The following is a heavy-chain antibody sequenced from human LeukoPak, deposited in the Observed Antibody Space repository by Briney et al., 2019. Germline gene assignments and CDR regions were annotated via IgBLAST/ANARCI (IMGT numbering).Heavy chain of an antibody. Sequence: GGSLRLSCAASGFTFDAYAMHWVRQAPGKGLEWVSGISWNSGSIGYADSVKGRFTISRDNAKNSLYLQMNSLRAEDTALYYCAKAKRGVATIGIMGGAFDIWGQGTMVTVSS. CDR1: GFTFDAYA. J-gene: IGHJ3*02. V-gene: IGHV3-9*01. CDR3: AKAKRGVATIGIMGGAFDI. D-gene: IGHD5-12*01. CDR2: ISWNSGSI.